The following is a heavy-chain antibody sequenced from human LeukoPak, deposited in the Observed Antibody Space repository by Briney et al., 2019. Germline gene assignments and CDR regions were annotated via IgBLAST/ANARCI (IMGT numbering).Heavy chain of an antibody. CDR3: ARGVSGSYSFDY. D-gene: IGHD1-26*01. CDR2: INPNSGGT. CDR1: GHTFTGYY. J-gene: IGHJ4*02. Sequence: ASVKVSCKAPGHTFTGYYMHWVRQAPGQGLEWMGWINPNSGGTNYARKFQGRVTMTRDTSISTAYMDLSRLRSDDTAVYYCARGVSGSYSFDYWGQGTLVTVSS. V-gene: IGHV1-2*02.